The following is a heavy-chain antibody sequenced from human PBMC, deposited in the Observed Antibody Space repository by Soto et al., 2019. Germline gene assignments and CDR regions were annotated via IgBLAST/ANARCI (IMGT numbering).Heavy chain of an antibody. CDR3: ARGGAAAGNYYYYGMDV. CDR2: ISTYNGNT. V-gene: IGHV1-18*01. D-gene: IGHD6-13*01. CDR1: GYTFTNYG. J-gene: IGHJ6*02. Sequence: QVQLVQSGAEVKKPGASVKVSCKASGYTFTNYGITWVRQAPGQGLEWMGWISTYNGNTNYAQKLQGRATMTIDTSTNTAYMELRSLRSDDTAVYYCARGGAAAGNYYYYGMDVWGQGTTVTVSS.